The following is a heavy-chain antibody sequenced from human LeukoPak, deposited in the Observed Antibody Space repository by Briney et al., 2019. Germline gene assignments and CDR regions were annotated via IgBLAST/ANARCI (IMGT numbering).Heavy chain of an antibody. Sequence: GGSLRLSCAASGFTFSSYAMSWVRQAPGKGLEWVSAISGSGGSTYYADSVKGRFTISRDNSKVTLYLQMNSLRAEDTAVYYCAKDIVVVPAAKGGAFDIWGQGTMVTVSS. CDR2: ISGSGGST. CDR1: GFTFSSYA. D-gene: IGHD2-2*01. V-gene: IGHV3-23*01. CDR3: AKDIVVVPAAKGGAFDI. J-gene: IGHJ3*02.